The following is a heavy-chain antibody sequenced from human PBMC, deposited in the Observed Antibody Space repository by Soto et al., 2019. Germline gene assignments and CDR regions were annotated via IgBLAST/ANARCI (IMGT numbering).Heavy chain of an antibody. Sequence: QVQLQESGPGLVKPSETLSLTCTVSGGSISSYYWSWIRQPAGQGLEWIWRVYTSGSTNYNASLQSRVTMSVDTSKNQFSLKLSSVTAADTAVYYCARDPTVTPFDYWGQGTLVTVSS. J-gene: IGHJ4*02. V-gene: IGHV4-4*07. D-gene: IGHD4-17*01. CDR1: GGSISSYY. CDR3: ARDPTVTPFDY. CDR2: VYTSGST.